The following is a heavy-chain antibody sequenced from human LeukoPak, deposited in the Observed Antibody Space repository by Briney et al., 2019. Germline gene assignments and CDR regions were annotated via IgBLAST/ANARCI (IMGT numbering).Heavy chain of an antibody. Sequence: GGSLRLSCAASGFTFSSYAMSWVRQAPGKGLEWVSATSASGAGTYYADSVKGRSTVSRDNSKNTLYLQMNSLRAEDTAVYYCAKELDTGGWHTIDYWGQGTLVTVSS. D-gene: IGHD6-19*01. CDR3: AKELDTGGWHTIDY. CDR1: GFTFSSYA. V-gene: IGHV3-23*01. J-gene: IGHJ4*02. CDR2: TSASGAGT.